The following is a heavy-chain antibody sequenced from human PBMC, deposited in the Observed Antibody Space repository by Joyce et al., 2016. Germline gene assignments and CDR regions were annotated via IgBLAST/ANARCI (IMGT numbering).Heavy chain of an antibody. CDR3: ARCQTGGGGWNYYYYMDV. V-gene: IGHV4-34*01. J-gene: IGHJ6*03. Sequence: QVQLQQWGAGLLKPSETLSLTCGVYGGSFSGNYGSWIRQPPGKGLEWIGEISPPGDTNYNPSLKNRVTISLDTSNNQFFLRLTSVGAADTAIYYCARCQTGGGGWNYYYYMDVWGKGTTVTVSS. CDR1: GGSFSGNY. CDR2: ISPPGDT. D-gene: IGHD6-19*01.